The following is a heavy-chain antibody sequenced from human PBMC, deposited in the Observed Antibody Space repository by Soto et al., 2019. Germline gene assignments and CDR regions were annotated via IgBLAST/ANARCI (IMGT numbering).Heavy chain of an antibody. J-gene: IGHJ5*01. Sequence: GASVKVSCKASGYTFINYGISWVRQAPGQGSEWAGWVNTNSGVTKYGQKFQGRVTMTTDTATSTADMELRSLRADDTAGYYWGRWESYDDRSSQYYGGYFDPWGQRTLVTASS. V-gene: IGHV1-18*01. CDR1: GYTFINYG. D-gene: IGHD3-16*01. CDR2: VNTNSGVT. CDR3: GRWESYDDRSSQYYGGYFDP.